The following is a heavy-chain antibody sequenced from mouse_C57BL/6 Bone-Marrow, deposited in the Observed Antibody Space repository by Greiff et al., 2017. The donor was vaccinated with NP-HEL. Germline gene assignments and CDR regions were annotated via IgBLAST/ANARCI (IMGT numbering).Heavy chain of an antibody. CDR2: IDPANGNT. D-gene: IGHD3-2*02. Sequence: VQLQQSGAELVKPGASVKLSCTASGFNIKDYYMHWVKQRTEQGLEWIGRIDPANGNTKYAPKFQGKATITADTSSNTAYLQLSSLTSEDTAIYYCARQLRPLMDYWGQGTSVTVSS. V-gene: IGHV14-3*01. CDR1: GFNIKDYY. J-gene: IGHJ4*01. CDR3: ARQLRPLMDY.